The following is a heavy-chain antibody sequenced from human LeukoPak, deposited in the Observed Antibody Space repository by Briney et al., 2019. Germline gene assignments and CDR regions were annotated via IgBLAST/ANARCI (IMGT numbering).Heavy chain of an antibody. V-gene: IGHV3-21*01. Sequence: GGSLRLSCAASGFIFTNYFMSWVRQAPGKGLEWVSSISSSSSYIYYADSVKGRFTISRDNAKNSLYLQMNSLRAEDTAVYYCARDMNYGDDTSDYWGQGTLVTVSS. CDR1: GFIFTNYF. J-gene: IGHJ4*02. CDR2: ISSSSSYI. D-gene: IGHD4-17*01. CDR3: ARDMNYGDDTSDY.